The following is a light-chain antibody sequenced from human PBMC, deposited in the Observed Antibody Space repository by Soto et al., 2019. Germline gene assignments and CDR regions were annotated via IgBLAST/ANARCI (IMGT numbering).Light chain of an antibody. CDR3: CSYAGNRTYV. Sequence: QSALTQPASVSGSPGQSISISCTGTSSDVGSYNLVSWYQQHPGKAPKVMIYEVSQRPSGVSNRFSASKSGNTASLTISGLQAEDEADYYCCSYAGNRTYVFGSGTKVTVL. CDR2: EVS. CDR1: SSDVGSYNL. V-gene: IGLV2-23*02. J-gene: IGLJ1*01.